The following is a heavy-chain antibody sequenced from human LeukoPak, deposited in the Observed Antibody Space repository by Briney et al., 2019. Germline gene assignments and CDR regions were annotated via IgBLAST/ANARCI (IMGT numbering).Heavy chain of an antibody. V-gene: IGHV1-2*03. Sequence: LGASVKVSCKASGYTFAGYYMHWVRQAPGQGLEWMGWINPNSGGTNYAQKFQDRVTVTRDTSISTAYMELSRLRSDDTAVYYCARGRPSAFWGQGTLVTVSS. CDR1: GYTFAGYY. CDR3: ARGRPSAF. CDR2: INPNSGGT. J-gene: IGHJ4*02.